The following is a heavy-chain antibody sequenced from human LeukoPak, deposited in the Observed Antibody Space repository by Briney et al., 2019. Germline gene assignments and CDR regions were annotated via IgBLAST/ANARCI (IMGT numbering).Heavy chain of an antibody. CDR3: RGYDSSGSWLFDY. Sequence: SETLSLTCTVSGGSVGSSSYYWSWTRQPPGKGLEWIGSISYSGSTYYNPSLKSRVTMSVDTSKNQFSLKLSSVTAADTALYYCRGYDSSGSWLFDYWGQGTRVAVSS. J-gene: IGHJ4*02. CDR1: GGSVGSSSYY. D-gene: IGHD3-22*01. CDR2: ISYSGST. V-gene: IGHV4-39*01.